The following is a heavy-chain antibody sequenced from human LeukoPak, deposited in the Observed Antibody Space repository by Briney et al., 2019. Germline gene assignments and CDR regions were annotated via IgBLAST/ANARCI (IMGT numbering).Heavy chain of an antibody. CDR1: GYSFTGYY. D-gene: IGHD2-2*01. V-gene: IGHV1-2*02. CDR2: INPNSGDA. J-gene: IGHJ6*03. Sequence: ASVKVSCKASGYSFTGYYMHWVRQAPGQGLEWMGWINPNSGDANYAQKFQGRVTMTRDTSISTAYMELSRLGSDDTAVYYCARKGLGYCSSTSCYGSMDVWGKGTTVTVSS. CDR3: ARKGLGYCSSTSCYGSMDV.